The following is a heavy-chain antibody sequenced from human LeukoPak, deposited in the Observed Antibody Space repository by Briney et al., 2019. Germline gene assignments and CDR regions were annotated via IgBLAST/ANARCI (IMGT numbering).Heavy chain of an antibody. Sequence: GGSLRLSCAASGFTFNSYGLHWVRQAPGKGLEWVTSIPYDGANKNYVDSVKGRFTISRDNSKNTLYLLMNSLRVEDTAVYYCAKDSESSYSYVDYWGQGTLVTVSS. CDR3: AKDSESSYSYVDY. J-gene: IGHJ4*02. D-gene: IGHD5-18*01. V-gene: IGHV3-30*02. CDR2: IPYDGANK. CDR1: GFTFNSYG.